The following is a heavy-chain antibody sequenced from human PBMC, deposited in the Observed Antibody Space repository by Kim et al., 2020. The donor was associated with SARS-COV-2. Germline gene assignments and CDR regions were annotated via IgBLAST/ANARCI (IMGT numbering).Heavy chain of an antibody. V-gene: IGHV1-46*01. CDR2: T. CDR3: ARGYYYYGMDV. J-gene: IGHJ6*02. Sequence: TSYAQKFQGRVTMTRDTSTSTVYMELSSLRSEDTAVYYCARGYYYYGMDVWGQGTTVTVSS.